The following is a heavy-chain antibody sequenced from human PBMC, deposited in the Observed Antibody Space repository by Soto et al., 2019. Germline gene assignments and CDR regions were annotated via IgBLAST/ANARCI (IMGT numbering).Heavy chain of an antibody. CDR2: SSYGGIT. Sequence: LSLTCSVSGGSISDYYWSWIRQSPEKGLEYIAYSSYGGITNLNGALNGRVTISVDTSKNQFSLKLSSVTAADTAVYYCARLTQEDTMVRGPLNWFDPWGQGTLVTVSS. V-gene: IGHV4-59*08. CDR3: ARLTQEDTMVRGPLNWFDP. CDR1: GGSISDYY. J-gene: IGHJ5*02. D-gene: IGHD3-10*01.